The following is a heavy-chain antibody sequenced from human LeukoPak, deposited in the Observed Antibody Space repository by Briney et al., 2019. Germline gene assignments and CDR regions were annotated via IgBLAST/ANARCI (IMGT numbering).Heavy chain of an antibody. J-gene: IGHJ3*02. V-gene: IGHV1-24*01. Sequence: ASVKVSCKVSRFTLTELSMHWVRQAPGKGLEWMGGFDPEDGETIYAQKFQGRVTMTEDTSTDTAYMELSSLRSEDTAVYYCATWIQLWPHAFDIWGQGTMVTVSS. CDR2: FDPEDGET. CDR3: ATWIQLWPHAFDI. D-gene: IGHD5-18*01. CDR1: RFTLTELS.